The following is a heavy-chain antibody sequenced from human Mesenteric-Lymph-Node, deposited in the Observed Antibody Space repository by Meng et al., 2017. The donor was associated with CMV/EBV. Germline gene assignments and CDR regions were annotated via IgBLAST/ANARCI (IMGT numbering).Heavy chain of an antibody. CDR1: GFTFSKYP. CDR3: ARRYSSSSGRNFDY. J-gene: IGHJ4*02. V-gene: IGHV3-7*01. D-gene: IGHD6-6*01. Sequence: GESLKISCVASGFTFSKYPMHWVRQAPGKGLEWVASIKQDGSETPYVASVKGRFTISRDNAKSSLYLQMNSLRAEDTAVYYCARRYSSSSGRNFDYWGQGTLVTVSS. CDR2: IKQDGSET.